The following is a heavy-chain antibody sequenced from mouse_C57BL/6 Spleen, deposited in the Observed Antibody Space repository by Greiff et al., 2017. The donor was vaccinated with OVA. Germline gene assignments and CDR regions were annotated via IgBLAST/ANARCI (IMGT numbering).Heavy chain of an antibody. CDR3: ASWIYDGYWFAY. J-gene: IGHJ3*01. Sequence: QVQLQQPGAELVKPGASVKMSCKASGYTFTSYWITWVKQRPGQGLEWIGDIYPGSGSTNYNEKFKSKATLTVDTSSITAYMQLSSLPSEDSAVYYCASWIYDGYWFAYWGQGTLVTVSA. D-gene: IGHD2-3*01. CDR2: IYPGSGST. CDR1: GYTFTSYW. V-gene: IGHV1-55*01.